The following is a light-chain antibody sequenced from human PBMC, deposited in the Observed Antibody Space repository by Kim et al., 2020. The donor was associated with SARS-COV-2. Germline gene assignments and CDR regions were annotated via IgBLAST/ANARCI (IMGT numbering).Light chain of an antibody. V-gene: IGLV3-19*01. CDR1: TLRSYY. CDR3: NSRDSSGPVV. J-gene: IGLJ2*01. Sequence: VALGQTVRITCQGDTLRSYYASWYQQKPGQAPVLVIYGKNNRPSGIPDRFSGSSSGNTASLTITGAQAEDEADYYCNSRDSSGPVVFGGGTQLTVL. CDR2: GKN.